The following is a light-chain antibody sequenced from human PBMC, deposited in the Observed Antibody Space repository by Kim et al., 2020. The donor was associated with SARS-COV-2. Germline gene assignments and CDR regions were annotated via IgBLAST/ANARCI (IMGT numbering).Light chain of an antibody. Sequence: GKPVTIACTRSTGSIDSNYVQWYQQRPGSAPTTVIYEDNQRPSGVPDRFSGSIDSSSNSASLTISGLKTEDEADYYCQSYDSSNVVFGGGTQLTVL. CDR3: QSYDSSNVV. V-gene: IGLV6-57*03. CDR1: TGSIDSNY. CDR2: EDN. J-gene: IGLJ2*01.